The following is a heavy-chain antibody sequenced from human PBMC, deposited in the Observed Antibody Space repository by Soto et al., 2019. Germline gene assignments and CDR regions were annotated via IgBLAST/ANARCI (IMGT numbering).Heavy chain of an antibody. J-gene: IGHJ6*02. CDR3: ARDLGRSYWSYYYYGMDV. V-gene: IGHV1-18*01. CDR1: GYTFTSYG. D-gene: IGHD1-26*01. Sequence: ASVKVSCKASGYTFTSYGISWVRQAPGQGLEWMGWISAYNGNTNYAQKLQGRVTMTTDTSTSTAYMELRSLRSDDTAVYYCARDLGRSYWSYYYYGMDVWGQGTTVTVS. CDR2: ISAYNGNT.